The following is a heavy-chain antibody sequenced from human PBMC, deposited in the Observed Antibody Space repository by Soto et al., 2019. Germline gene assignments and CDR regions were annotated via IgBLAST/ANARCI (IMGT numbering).Heavy chain of an antibody. J-gene: IGHJ4*02. CDR1: GFSVNSNY. V-gene: IGHV3-53*05. CDR2: LYGGGNT. Sequence: VGSLRLSCAVSGFSVNSNYMSWVRQAPGKGLEWVSTLYGGGNTYYADSVKGRFTISRDSSKNTLYLQMNSLRAEDTAVYYCARFRNSGYYLDYWGQGTLVTVSS. CDR3: ARFRNSGYYLDY. D-gene: IGHD3-22*01.